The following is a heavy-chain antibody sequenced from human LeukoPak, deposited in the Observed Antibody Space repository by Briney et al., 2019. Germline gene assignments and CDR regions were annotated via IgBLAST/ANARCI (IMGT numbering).Heavy chain of an antibody. J-gene: IGHJ4*02. V-gene: IGHV4-38-2*02. CDR2: IYHSGST. CDR1: GYSISSGYY. D-gene: IGHD6-13*01. Sequence: TSETLSLTCTVSGYSISSGYYWGWIRPPPGKGLEWIGSIYHSGSTYYNPSLKSRVTISVDTSKNQFSLKLSSVTAADTAVYYCARVAAAGTTFDYWGQGTLVTVSS. CDR3: ARVAAAGTTFDY.